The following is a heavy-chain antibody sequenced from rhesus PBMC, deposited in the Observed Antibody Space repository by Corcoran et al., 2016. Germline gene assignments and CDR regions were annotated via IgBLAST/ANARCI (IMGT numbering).Heavy chain of an antibody. CDR2: IRKKANGGTE. CDR1: GFTFSDYY. J-gene: IGHJ4*01. CDR3: ARGRIAAALFDY. V-gene: IGHV3S22*01. D-gene: IGHD6-31*01. Sequence: EVQLVESGGGLVQPGGSLRLSCAASGFTFSDYYMSWGRQAPGKGAEWVGFIRKKANGGTEEYAASVKGRFTISRDDSKSIASLQMNSLKTEDTAVYYCARGRIAAALFDYWGQGVLVTVSS.